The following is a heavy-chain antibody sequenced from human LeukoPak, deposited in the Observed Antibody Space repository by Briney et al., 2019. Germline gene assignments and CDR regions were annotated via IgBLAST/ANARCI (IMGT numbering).Heavy chain of an antibody. D-gene: IGHD6-13*01. J-gene: IGHJ6*03. Sequence: GGSLRLSCAASGFTFDDYTMHWVRQVPGKGLEWVSLISWDGDNSSYADSVKGRFTISRDNSNNSVYLQMNSLRTEDTALYYCAKSGYYYYMDVWGKGTTVTVSS. CDR1: GFTFDDYT. CDR3: AKSGYYYYMDV. V-gene: IGHV3-43*01. CDR2: ISWDGDNS.